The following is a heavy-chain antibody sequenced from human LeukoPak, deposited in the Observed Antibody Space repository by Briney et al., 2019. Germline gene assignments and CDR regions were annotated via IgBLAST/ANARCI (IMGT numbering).Heavy chain of an antibody. Sequence: GGSLRLSCAASGFTFSSYAMSWVRQAPGKGLEWVSAISGSGGSTYYADSVKGRFTISRDNSKNTLYLQMNNLRAEDTAVYYCAKGGDDVLYYFDYWGQGTLVTVSS. CDR2: ISGSGGST. V-gene: IGHV3-23*01. D-gene: IGHD3-16*01. CDR3: AKGGDDVLYYFDY. J-gene: IGHJ4*02. CDR1: GFTFSSYA.